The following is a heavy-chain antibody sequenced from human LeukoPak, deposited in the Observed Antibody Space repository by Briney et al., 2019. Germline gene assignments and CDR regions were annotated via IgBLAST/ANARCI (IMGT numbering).Heavy chain of an antibody. V-gene: IGHV3-30*03. CDR2: ISYDGSNK. CDR1: GFSVSASY. Sequence: GGSLRLSCAASGFSVSASYMSWVRQAPGKGLEWVAVISYDGSNKYYADSVKGRFTISRDNSKNTLSLQMNSLRPEDTAVYYCARAHLSSSSTDYMDVWGKGTTVTVSS. J-gene: IGHJ6*03. D-gene: IGHD6-6*01. CDR3: ARAHLSSSSTDYMDV.